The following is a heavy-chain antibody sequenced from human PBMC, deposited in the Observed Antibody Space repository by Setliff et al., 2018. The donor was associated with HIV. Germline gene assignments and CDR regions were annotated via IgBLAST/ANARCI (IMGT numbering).Heavy chain of an antibody. CDR2: MWYDGSKK. Sequence: SLRLSCAASGFSFSQYGMHWVRQAPGKGLQWVAVMWYDGSKKYYADSVKGRFTISRDNSKNTLYLQMNSLTDADTALYYCVKVPGSGIVRYFDYWGQGTLVTVSS. CDR1: GFSFSQYG. J-gene: IGHJ4*02. V-gene: IGHV3-33*06. CDR3: VKVPGSGIVRYFDY. D-gene: IGHD3-22*01.